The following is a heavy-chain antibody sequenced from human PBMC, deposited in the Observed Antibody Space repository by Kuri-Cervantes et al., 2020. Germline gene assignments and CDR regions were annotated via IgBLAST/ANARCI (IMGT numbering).Heavy chain of an antibody. J-gene: IGHJ6*03. D-gene: IGHD2-2*02. V-gene: IGHV3-48*03. CDR2: ISFSGASI. CDR3: ARGIYCSSTSCYREEYYYYYMDV. CDR1: GFTFDDYA. Sequence: GGSLRLSCAASGFTFDDYAMHWVRQAPGKGLEWVSSISFSGASIYYADSAKGRFTISRDNAKNSLYLQMNSLRAEDTAVYYCARGIYCSSTSCYREEYYYYYMDVWGKGTTVTVSS.